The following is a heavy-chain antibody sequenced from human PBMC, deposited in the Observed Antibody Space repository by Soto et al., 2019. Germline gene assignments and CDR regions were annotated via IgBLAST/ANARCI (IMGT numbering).Heavy chain of an antibody. CDR2: IYYSGST. D-gene: IGHD3-10*01. J-gene: IGHJ4*02. CDR1: GGSISSGGYY. V-gene: IGHV4-31*03. CDR3: ARGGDLARYYFDY. Sequence: QVQLQESGPGLVKPSQTLSLTCTVSGGSISSGGYYWSWIRQHPGKGLEWIGYIYYSGSTYYNPSLKSRVTISVDTSKNQFSLKLSSVTGAETAVYYWARGGDLARYYFDYWGQGTLVTVSS.